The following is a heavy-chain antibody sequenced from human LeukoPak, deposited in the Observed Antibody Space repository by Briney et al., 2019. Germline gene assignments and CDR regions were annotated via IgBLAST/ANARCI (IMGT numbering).Heavy chain of an antibody. CDR3: ARHIGYCSGGSCYPPHFDY. J-gene: IGHJ4*02. CDR1: GGSISSYY. CDR2: IYYSGST. Sequence: NPSETLSLTCTVSGGSISSYYWSWIRQPPGKGLEWIGYIYYSGSTNYNPSLKSRVTISVDTSKNQFSLKLSSVTAADTAVYYCARHIGYCSGGSCYPPHFDYWGQGTLVTVSS. D-gene: IGHD2-15*01. V-gene: IGHV4-59*08.